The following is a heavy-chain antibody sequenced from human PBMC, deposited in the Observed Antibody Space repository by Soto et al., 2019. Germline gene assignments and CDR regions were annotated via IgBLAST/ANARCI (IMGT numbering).Heavy chain of an antibody. V-gene: IGHV3-30*09. CDR1: PSTFRSYS. D-gene: IGHD2-15*01. J-gene: IGHJ4*02. Sequence: GGSLRLSCAASPSTFRSYSMHWVRQAPGKGLEWVTSISYDGSKESYADSVKGRFAVSRDNSKNTLYLQMNSLRPEDTAVYYCARYCNGGACYSASLDYWGQGTQVTVSS. CDR2: ISYDGSKE. CDR3: ARYCNGGACYSASLDY.